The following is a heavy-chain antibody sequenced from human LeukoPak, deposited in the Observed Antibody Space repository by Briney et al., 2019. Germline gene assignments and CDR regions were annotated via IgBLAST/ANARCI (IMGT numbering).Heavy chain of an antibody. J-gene: IGHJ3*02. CDR2: ISAYNGNT. D-gene: IGHD1-26*01. V-gene: IGHV1-18*01. CDR1: GYTFTSYG. Sequence: ASVKVSCKASGYTFTSYGISSVRQAPGQGREWMGWISAYNGNTNYAQKLQGRVTMTTDTSTSTAYMELRSLRSDDTAVYYCARWDDAPVFDTWGQGTMVTVSS. CDR3: ARWDDAPVFDT.